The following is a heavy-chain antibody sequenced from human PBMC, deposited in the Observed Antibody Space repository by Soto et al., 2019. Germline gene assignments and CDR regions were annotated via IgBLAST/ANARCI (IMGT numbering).Heavy chain of an antibody. Sequence: GGSLRLSCAASGFTFSSYAMHWVRQAPGKGLEWVAVISYDGSNKYYADSVKGRFTISRDNSKNTLYLQMNSLRAEDTAVYYCESLEQVLDVWGQGTTVTVSS. CDR2: ISYDGSNK. J-gene: IGHJ6*02. CDR1: GFTFSSYA. CDR3: ESLEQVLDV. V-gene: IGHV3-30-3*01.